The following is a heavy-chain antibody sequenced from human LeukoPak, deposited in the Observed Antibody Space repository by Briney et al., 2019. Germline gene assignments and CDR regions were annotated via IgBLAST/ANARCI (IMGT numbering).Heavy chain of an antibody. CDR2: ISGSGGST. V-gene: IGHV3-23*01. CDR1: GFTISSNY. J-gene: IGHJ6*03. CDR3: AKDGGPNYYYYYMDV. Sequence: GGSLRLSCAASGFTISSNYMSWVRQAPGKGREWGSGISGSGGSTYYADSVKGRFTISRDNSKNTLYLQMNSLRAEDTAVYYCAKDGGPNYYYYYMDVWGKGTTVTISS.